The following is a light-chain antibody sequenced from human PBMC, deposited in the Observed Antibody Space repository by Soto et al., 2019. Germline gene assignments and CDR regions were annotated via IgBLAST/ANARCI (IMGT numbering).Light chain of an antibody. J-gene: IGKJ5*01. CDR1: QSVTTK. CDR3: QQCGSSST. Sequence: EIVLTQSPGTLSLSPWERATLSCRASQSVTTKLAWYQQIPGQAPRLLIYGASMRATGIPDRFSGSGSGTDFTLTISRLETEDFAVYYCQQCGSSSTFGQGTRLEIK. V-gene: IGKV3-20*01. CDR2: GAS.